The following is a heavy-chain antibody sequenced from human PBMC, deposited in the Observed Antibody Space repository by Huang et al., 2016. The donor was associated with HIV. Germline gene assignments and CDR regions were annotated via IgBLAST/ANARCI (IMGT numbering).Heavy chain of an antibody. V-gene: IGHV2-5*02. CDR3: AHGYSTGRPNWYFDL. Sequence: QMTLKESGPTLVKPTQTLTLTCTFSGFSLSTSGVGVGWIRQPPGKALEWLALIYWDDDKRYSPSLKSRLTITKDTPKNQVVVTMTNMDPVETATYYCAHGYSTGRPNWYFDLWGRGTLITVSS. J-gene: IGHJ2*01. D-gene: IGHD2-2*01. CDR2: IYWDDDK. CDR1: GFSLSTSGVG.